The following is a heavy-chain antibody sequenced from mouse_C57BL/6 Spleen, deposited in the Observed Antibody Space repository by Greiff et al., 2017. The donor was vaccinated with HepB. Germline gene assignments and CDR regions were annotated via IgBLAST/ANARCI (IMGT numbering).Heavy chain of an antibody. D-gene: IGHD1-1*01. CDR2: IDPSDSYT. CDR1: GYTFTSYW. CDR3: ARSDITTVVFDY. V-gene: IGHV1-69*01. Sequence: QVQLQQPGAELVMPGASVKLSCKASGYTFTSYWMHWVTQRPGQGLEWIGEIDPSDSYTNYNQKFKGKSTLTVDKSSSPAYMQLSSLTSADSAVYYCARSDITTVVFDYWGQGTTLTVAS. J-gene: IGHJ2*01.